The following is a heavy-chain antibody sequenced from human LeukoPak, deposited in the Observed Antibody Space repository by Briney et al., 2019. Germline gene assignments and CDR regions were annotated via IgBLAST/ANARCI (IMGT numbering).Heavy chain of an antibody. CDR3: AKAQFTDSGYYHAHAFDI. CDR1: GFTFSSYG. Sequence: PGGSLRLSCAASGFTFSSYGMHWVRQAPGKGPEWVAVISYDGSNKYYADSVKGRFTISRDNSKNTLYLQMNSLRAEDTAVYYCAKAQFTDSGYYHAHAFDIWGQGTMVTVSS. J-gene: IGHJ3*02. V-gene: IGHV3-30*18. CDR2: ISYDGSNK. D-gene: IGHD3-22*01.